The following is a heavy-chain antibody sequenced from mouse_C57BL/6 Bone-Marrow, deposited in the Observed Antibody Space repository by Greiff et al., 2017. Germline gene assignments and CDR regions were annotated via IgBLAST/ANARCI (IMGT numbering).Heavy chain of an antibody. CDR2: ISYDGSN. Sequence: EVKLQESGPGLVKPSQSLSLTCSVTGYSITSGYYWNWIRQFPGNKLEWMGYISYDGSNNYNPSLKNRISITRDTSKNQFFLKLNSVTTEDTATYYCARGGYYGYPWFAYWGQGTLVTVSA. V-gene: IGHV3-6*01. D-gene: IGHD2-2*01. CDR3: ARGGYYGYPWFAY. J-gene: IGHJ3*01. CDR1: GYSITSGYY.